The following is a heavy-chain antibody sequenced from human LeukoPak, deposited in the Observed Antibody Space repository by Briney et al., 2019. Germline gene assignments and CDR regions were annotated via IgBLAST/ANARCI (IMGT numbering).Heavy chain of an antibody. V-gene: IGHV3-20*04. CDR1: GFTFDDYG. D-gene: IGHD6-19*01. J-gene: IGHJ4*02. CDR2: INWNGGST. CDR3: ARDLSGWYYFDY. Sequence: PGGSLRLSCAASGFTFDDYGMIWVRQAPGKGLEWVSGINWNGGSTGYADSVKGRFTISRDNAKNSLYLQMNSLRAEDTALYYCARDLSGWYYFDYWGQGTLVTVSS.